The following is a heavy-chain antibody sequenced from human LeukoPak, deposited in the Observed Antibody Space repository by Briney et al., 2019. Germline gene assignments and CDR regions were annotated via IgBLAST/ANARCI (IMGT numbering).Heavy chain of an antibody. D-gene: IGHD6-13*01. CDR2: ISSGSGSI. Sequence: GGSLRLSCAASGFTFSSFSRIWVRQAPGKGLEWLSYISSGSGSIYYADSVKGRFTISRDNAKNSLYLQMNSLRAEDTAVYYCARKRESSSSWYGGLAYWGQGTLVTVSS. CDR3: ARKRESSSSWYGGLAY. CDR1: GFTFSSFS. V-gene: IGHV3-48*01. J-gene: IGHJ4*02.